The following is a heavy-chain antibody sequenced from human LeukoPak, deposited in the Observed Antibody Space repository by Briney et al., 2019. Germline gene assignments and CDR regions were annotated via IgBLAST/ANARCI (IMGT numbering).Heavy chain of an antibody. V-gene: IGHV1-8*01. D-gene: IGHD4-17*01. CDR1: GYTFTSYD. J-gene: IGHJ4*02. CDR3: ATMTTVTTPFDY. Sequence: GASVKVSCKASGYTFTSYDINWVRQATGQGFEWMGWMNPNSGNTGYAQKFQGRVTMTRNTSISTAYMELSSLRSEDTAVYYCATMTTVTTPFDYWGQGTLVTVSS. CDR2: MNPNSGNT.